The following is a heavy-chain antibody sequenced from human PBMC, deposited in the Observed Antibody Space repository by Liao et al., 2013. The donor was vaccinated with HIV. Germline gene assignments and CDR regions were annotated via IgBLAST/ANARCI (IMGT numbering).Heavy chain of an antibody. CDR3: ARAGHYYDSSGYYYLPDY. D-gene: IGHD3-22*01. CDR1: GASISSGNYY. CDR2: IYNSGNT. J-gene: IGHJ4*02. V-gene: IGHV4-61*02. Sequence: VQLQESGPGLVKPSQTLSLTCTVSGASISSGNYYWNWIRQPAGKGLEWIGRIYNSGNTNYNPSLKSRVTISGDTSKNQFSLKLSSVTAADTAVYYCARAGHYYDSSGYYYLPDYWGQGTLVTVSS.